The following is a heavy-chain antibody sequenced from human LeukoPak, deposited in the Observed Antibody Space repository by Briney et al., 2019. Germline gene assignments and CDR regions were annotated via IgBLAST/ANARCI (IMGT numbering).Heavy chain of an antibody. Sequence: GGSLRLSCAASGFTFSSFGMNWVRQAPGKGLEWVSYIGGSSRTIYYADSVKGRFTISRDNAKNSLYLQMNSLRAEDTAVYYCARVYSGVYFDYWGQGTLVTVSS. CDR3: ARVYSGVYFDY. CDR2: IGGSSRTI. J-gene: IGHJ4*02. CDR1: GFTFSSFG. D-gene: IGHD1-26*01. V-gene: IGHV3-48*01.